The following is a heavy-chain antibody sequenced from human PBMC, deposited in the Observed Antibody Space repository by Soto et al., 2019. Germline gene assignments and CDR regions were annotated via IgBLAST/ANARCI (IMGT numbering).Heavy chain of an antibody. CDR1: GFTFSSYG. CDR2: IWYDGSNK. D-gene: IGHD2-21*02. J-gene: IGHJ3*01. Sequence: QVQLVESGGGVVQPGRSLRLSCAASGFTFSSYGMHWVRQAPGKGLEWVAVIWYDGSNKYYADSVKGRFPTSRDNSKNTLYLQMNSLRAEDTAVYYCARESLLLNLWGQGTMVTVSS. V-gene: IGHV3-33*01. CDR3: ARESLLLNL.